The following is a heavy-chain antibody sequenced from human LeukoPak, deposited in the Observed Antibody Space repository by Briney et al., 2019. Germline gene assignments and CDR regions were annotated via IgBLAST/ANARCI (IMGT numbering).Heavy chain of an antibody. Sequence: GASVKVSCKASGGTFSSYAISWVRQAPGQGLEWMGGIIPIFGTANYAQKFQGRVTITADESTSTAYMELSSLRSEDTAEYYCARSPNPPIVVVPAALIYYYFDYWGQGTLVTVSP. D-gene: IGHD2-2*01. CDR1: GGTFSSYA. V-gene: IGHV1-69*13. CDR2: IIPIFGTA. J-gene: IGHJ4*02. CDR3: ARSPNPPIVVVPAALIYYYFDY.